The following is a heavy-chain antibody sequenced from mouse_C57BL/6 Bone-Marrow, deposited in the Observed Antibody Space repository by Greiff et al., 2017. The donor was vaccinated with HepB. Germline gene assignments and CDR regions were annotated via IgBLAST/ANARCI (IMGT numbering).Heavy chain of an antibody. CDR2: INSDGGST. D-gene: IGHD2-5*01. CDR3: ARRDSNYVGFDY. Sequence: DVQLQESGGGLVQPGESLKLSCESNEYEFPSHDMSWVRKTPEKRLELVAAINSDGGSTYYPDTMERRFIISRDNTKKTLYLQMSSLRSEDTALYYCARRDSNYVGFDYWGQGTTLTVSS. J-gene: IGHJ2*01. V-gene: IGHV5-2*01. CDR1: EYEFPSHD.